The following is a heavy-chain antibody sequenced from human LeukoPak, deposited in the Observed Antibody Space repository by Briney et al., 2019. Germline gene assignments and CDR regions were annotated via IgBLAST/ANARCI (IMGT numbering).Heavy chain of an antibody. J-gene: IGHJ4*02. CDR3: ANPRYDSSGYYYVD. CDR1: GYTFTDYT. Sequence: ASVKVSCKASGYTFTDYTMHWLRQAPGQRLDLMGLINGGSGNTKYSPEFQGRVTITRDTSASTAYMELSSLRSEDTAVYYCANPRYDSSGYYYVDWGQGTLVTVSS. CDR2: INGGSGNT. D-gene: IGHD3-22*01. V-gene: IGHV1-3*01.